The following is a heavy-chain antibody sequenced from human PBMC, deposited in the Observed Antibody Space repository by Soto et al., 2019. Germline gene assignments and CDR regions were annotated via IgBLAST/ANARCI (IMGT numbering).Heavy chain of an antibody. CDR3: ARHGAAIWLGY. V-gene: IGHV5-10-1*01. J-gene: IGHJ4*02. D-gene: IGHD6-19*01. CDR1: GYTFSGHW. CDR2: IDPSDSYI. Sequence: GESLKISCKTSGYTFSGHWISWVRQVPGKGLQWMGNIDPSDSYINYNPAFRGHVTFSVDKSNSTAYLHWRSLGPSGTAIYYCARHGAAIWLGYWGQGTLVTVSS.